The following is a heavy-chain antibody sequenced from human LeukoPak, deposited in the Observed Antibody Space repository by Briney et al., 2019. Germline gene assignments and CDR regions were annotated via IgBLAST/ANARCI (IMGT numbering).Heavy chain of an antibody. CDR3: ARDAGSSRWFDP. J-gene: IGHJ5*02. D-gene: IGHD3-10*01. V-gene: IGHV3-30-3*01. CDR1: GFTFSSYA. Sequence: WGSLRLSCAASGFTFSSYAMHWVRQAPGKGREWVAVISYDGSNKYYADSVKGRFTISRDNSKNTLYLQMNSLSTEDTAVYYWARDAGSSRWFDPWGQGTLVTVSS. CDR2: ISYDGSNK.